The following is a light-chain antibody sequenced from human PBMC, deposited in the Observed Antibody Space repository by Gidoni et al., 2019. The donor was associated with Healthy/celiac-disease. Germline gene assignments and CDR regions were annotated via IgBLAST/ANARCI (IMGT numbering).Light chain of an antibody. V-gene: IGKV3-15*01. CDR3: QQYNNWPTLT. J-gene: IGKJ4*01. Sequence: EIALTQSPAPLSVSPGERATLSCRASQSVSSNLAWYQQKPGQAPRLLIYGASTRATGIPARFSGSGSGTDFTLTISSLQSEDFAVYYCQQYNNWPTLTFGGGTKVEIK. CDR1: QSVSSN. CDR2: GAS.